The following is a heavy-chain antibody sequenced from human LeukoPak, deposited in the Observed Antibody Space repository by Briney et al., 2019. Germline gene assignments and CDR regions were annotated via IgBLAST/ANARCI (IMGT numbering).Heavy chain of an antibody. Sequence: GGSLRLSCAASGFTFSSYAMSWVRQAPGKGLEWVSGLSGSGDSTYYADSVKSRFTISRDTSKNTLYLQMNSLRAEDTAVYYCAKDPAGYSYGPYAFDIWGQGTMVTVSS. J-gene: IGHJ3*02. CDR2: LSGSGDST. V-gene: IGHV3-23*01. CDR3: AKDPAGYSYGPYAFDI. D-gene: IGHD5-18*01. CDR1: GFTFSSYA.